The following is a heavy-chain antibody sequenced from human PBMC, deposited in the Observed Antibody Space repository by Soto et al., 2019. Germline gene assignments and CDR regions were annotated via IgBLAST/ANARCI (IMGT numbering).Heavy chain of an antibody. Sequence: GGSLRLSCAASGFTFSSYAMSWVRQPPGKGLEWVSAISGSGGSTYYADSVKGRFTISRDNSKNTLYLQMNSLRAEDTAVYYCAKADYDILTGTHYYYYGMDVWGQGTTVTVSS. D-gene: IGHD3-9*01. CDR1: GFTFSSYA. J-gene: IGHJ6*02. CDR2: ISGSGGST. V-gene: IGHV3-23*01. CDR3: AKADYDILTGTHYYYYGMDV.